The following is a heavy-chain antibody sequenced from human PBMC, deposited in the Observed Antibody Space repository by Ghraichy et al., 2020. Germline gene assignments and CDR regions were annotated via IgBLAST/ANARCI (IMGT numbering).Heavy chain of an antibody. J-gene: IGHJ3*02. D-gene: IGHD2-21*02. V-gene: IGHV4-59*08. CDR1: GGSISSYY. CDR3: ARSAVTGNFDDAFDI. CDR2: IYYSGST. Sequence: SETLSLTCTVSGGSISSYYWSWIRQPPGKGLEWIGYIYYSGSTNYNPSLKSRVTISVDTSKNQFSLKLSSVTAADTAVYYCARSAVTGNFDDAFDIWGQGTMVTVSS.